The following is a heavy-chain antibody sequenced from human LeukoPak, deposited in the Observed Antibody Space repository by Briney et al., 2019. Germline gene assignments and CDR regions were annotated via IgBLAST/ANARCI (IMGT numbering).Heavy chain of an antibody. CDR1: GFTFSSYA. Sequence: PGGSLRLSCAASGFTFSSYAMSWVRQAPGRGLEWVSLISGSGGSTYYADSVKGRFTISRDNSKNTLYLQMNSLRAEDTAVYYCAKGPDQGNWFDPWGQGTLVTVSS. CDR2: ISGSGGST. V-gene: IGHV3-23*01. J-gene: IGHJ5*02. CDR3: AKGPDQGNWFDP. D-gene: IGHD1-14*01.